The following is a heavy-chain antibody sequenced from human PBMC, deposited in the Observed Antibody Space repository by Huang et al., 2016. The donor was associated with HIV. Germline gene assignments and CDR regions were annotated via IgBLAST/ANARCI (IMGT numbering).Heavy chain of an antibody. J-gene: IGHJ3*02. D-gene: IGHD3-22*01. CDR3: TKGHYYDTNGYVAFDI. CDR1: RFTFSKFA. V-gene: IGHV3-30*18. Sequence: QVQLVESGGGVVRPGRSLRLSCAASRFTFSKFAMHWVRQAPGKWLEWIAVISYDGSSKHYAYSVTGRLTISRDNSNNTLYLQMNSLTVEDTAVYYCTKGHYYDTNGYVAFDIWGQGTMVTVSS. CDR2: ISYDGSSK.